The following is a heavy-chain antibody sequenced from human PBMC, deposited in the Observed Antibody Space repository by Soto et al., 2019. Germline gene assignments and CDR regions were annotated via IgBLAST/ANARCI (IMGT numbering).Heavy chain of an antibody. J-gene: IGHJ4*02. Sequence: QVQLVQSGAEVKKPGSSVKVSCKTSGGTFSNYTITWVRQAPGQGLEWMGGIIPIFGTANYAQRFQGRVTINADQSTSTAYMELSSLRSEDTAVYYCGIFYYDSSGYLRNWGQGTLVTVSS. CDR2: IIPIFGTA. CDR1: GGTFSNYT. V-gene: IGHV1-69*12. CDR3: GIFYYDSSGYLRN. D-gene: IGHD3-22*01.